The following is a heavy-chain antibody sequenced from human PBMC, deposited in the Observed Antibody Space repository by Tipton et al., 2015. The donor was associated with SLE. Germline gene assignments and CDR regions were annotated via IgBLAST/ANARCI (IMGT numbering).Heavy chain of an antibody. CDR1: GYSFTSYW. Sequence: QSGPEVKKPGESLKISCKGSGYSFTSYWIGWVRQMPGKGLEWMGIIYPGDSDTRYSPSFQGQVTISADKSISTAYLQWSSLKASDTAMYYCARHGLTPYDILTGTIDYWGQGTLVTVSS. D-gene: IGHD3-9*01. J-gene: IGHJ4*02. CDR3: ARHGLTPYDILTGTIDY. V-gene: IGHV5-51*01. CDR2: IYPGDSDT.